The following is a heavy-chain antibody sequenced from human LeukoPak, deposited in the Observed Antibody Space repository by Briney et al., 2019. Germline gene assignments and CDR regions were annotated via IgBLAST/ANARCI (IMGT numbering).Heavy chain of an antibody. CDR3: ARDCSSTNCYEGFYYMDV. V-gene: IGHV4-34*01. J-gene: IGHJ6*03. CDR1: GGSFSGYY. Sequence: SETLSLTCAVYGGSFSGYYWSWNRQPPGKGLEWIGEINHSGSTNYNPSLKSRVTISVDTSKNQLSLKVSSVTAADTAVYYCARDCSSTNCYEGFYYMDVWGKGTTVTVSS. D-gene: IGHD2-2*01. CDR2: INHSGST.